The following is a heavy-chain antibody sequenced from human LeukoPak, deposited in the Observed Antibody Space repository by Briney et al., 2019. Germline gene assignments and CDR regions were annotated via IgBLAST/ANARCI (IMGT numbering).Heavy chain of an antibody. CDR3: ARDKERQGFDY. CDR1: GGSISSGFYY. J-gene: IGHJ4*02. D-gene: IGHD6-25*01. Sequence: SETLSLTCTVSGGSISSGFYYWSWIRQPAGKGLEWIGRIYTSGSTNYNPSLKSRVTISGDTSKNQFSLKLSSVTAADTAVYYCARDKERQGFDYWGQGTLVTVSS. V-gene: IGHV4-61*02. CDR2: IYTSGST.